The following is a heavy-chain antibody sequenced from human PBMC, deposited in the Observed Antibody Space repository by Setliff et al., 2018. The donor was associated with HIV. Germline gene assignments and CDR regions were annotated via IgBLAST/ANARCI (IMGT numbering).Heavy chain of an antibody. Sequence: ASVKVSCKASGYTFTVYYMHWVRQAPGQGLEWMGWINTNSGNTDYAQKLQGRVTMTTDTSTSTAYMELRSLRSDDSAVYYCARDDYGDYVGDYWGQGTLVTVS. CDR3: ARDDYGDYVGDY. J-gene: IGHJ4*02. D-gene: IGHD4-17*01. CDR1: GYTFTVYY. V-gene: IGHV1-18*04. CDR2: INTNSGNT.